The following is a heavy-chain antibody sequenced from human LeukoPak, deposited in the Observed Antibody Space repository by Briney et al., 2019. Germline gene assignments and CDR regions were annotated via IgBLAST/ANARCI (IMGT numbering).Heavy chain of an antibody. CDR2: TYYRSRWGN. Sequence: SQTLSLTCAISGDSVSNNIATWNWLRQSPSRGLEWLGRTYYRSRWGNDYAISVKSRITINPDTSKNQFSLQLNSVTAADTAVYYCARVDKSFEGSAPHIVVVTRVFDIWGQGTMVTVSS. V-gene: IGHV6-1*01. CDR3: ARVDKSFEGSAPHIVVVTRVFDI. D-gene: IGHD2-21*02. CDR1: GDSVSNNIAT. J-gene: IGHJ3*02.